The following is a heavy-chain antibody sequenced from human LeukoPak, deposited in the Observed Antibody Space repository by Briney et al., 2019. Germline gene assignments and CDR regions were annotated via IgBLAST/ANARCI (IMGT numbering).Heavy chain of an antibody. CDR1: GFTFSSYS. CDR2: ISGSGGST. D-gene: IGHD2/OR15-2a*01. J-gene: IGHJ6*03. V-gene: IGHV3-23*01. CDR3: PKDVTTLNYYMDV. Sequence: GWSLRLSCAASGFTFSSYSMSWVRQAPGKGLEWVSAISGSGGSTYYADSVKGRFTISRDNSKNTLYLQMNSLRAEDTAVYYCPKDVTTLNYYMDVWGKGTTVTISS.